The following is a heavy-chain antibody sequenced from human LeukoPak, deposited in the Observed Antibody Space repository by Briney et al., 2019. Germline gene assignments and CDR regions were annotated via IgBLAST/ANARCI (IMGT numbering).Heavy chain of an antibody. D-gene: IGHD2-2*01. Sequence: HTGTSLRLSCAASGFVFSTYGMHWVRQAPGKGLEWVAVIWSHGNTKKYADSVTGRFTISRDNSKNTLYLQMNSLRAEDTAVYYCAKPLAPWWYIVVVPAALDYWGQGTLVTVSS. V-gene: IGHV3-33*06. CDR2: IWSHGNTK. CDR3: AKPLAPWWYIVVVPAALDY. J-gene: IGHJ4*02. CDR1: GFVFSTYG.